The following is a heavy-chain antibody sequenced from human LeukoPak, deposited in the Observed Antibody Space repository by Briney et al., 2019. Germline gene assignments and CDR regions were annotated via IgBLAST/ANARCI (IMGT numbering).Heavy chain of an antibody. D-gene: IGHD1-26*01. CDR2: IWYDGSNK. CDR1: GFTFSSYG. CDR3: AREHVSVWVPSSGMDV. Sequence: GRPLRLSCAASGFTFSSYGMHWVRQAPDKGLEWVAVIWYDGSNKYYAASVKGRFTISRDNSKNALYLQMDSLRAEDTAVYYCAREHVSVWVPSSGMDVWGQGTTVTVSS. J-gene: IGHJ6*02. V-gene: IGHV3-33*01.